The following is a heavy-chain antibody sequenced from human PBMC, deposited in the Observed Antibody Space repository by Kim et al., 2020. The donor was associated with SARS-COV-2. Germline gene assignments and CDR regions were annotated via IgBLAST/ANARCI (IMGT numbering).Heavy chain of an antibody. CDR3: ARDPALWFGELPTRNWFDP. J-gene: IGHJ5*02. CDR2: ISAYNGNT. D-gene: IGHD3-10*01. CDR1: GYTFTSYG. Sequence: ASVKVSCKASGYTFTSYGISWVRQAPGQGLEWMGWISAYNGNTNYAQKLQGRVTMTTDTSTSTAYMELRSLRSDDTAVYYCARDPALWFGELPTRNWFDPWGQGTLVTVSS. V-gene: IGHV1-18*01.